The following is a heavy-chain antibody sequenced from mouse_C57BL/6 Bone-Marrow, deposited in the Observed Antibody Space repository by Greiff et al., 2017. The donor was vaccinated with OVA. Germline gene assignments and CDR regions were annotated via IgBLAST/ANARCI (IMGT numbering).Heavy chain of an antibody. CDR1: GFSLTSYG. Sequence: VNLVESGPGLVQPSQCLSITCTASGFSLTSYGVHWVRQSPGKGLEWLGVIWRGGSTDYNAAFMSRLSITNDNSKSQVFFKMNRLQADDTAIYCGAKNEGTGSAADWGQGTLVTVSA. J-gene: IGHJ3*01. V-gene: IGHV2-5*01. D-gene: IGHD4-1*01. CDR3: AKNEGTGSAAD. CDR2: IWRGGST.